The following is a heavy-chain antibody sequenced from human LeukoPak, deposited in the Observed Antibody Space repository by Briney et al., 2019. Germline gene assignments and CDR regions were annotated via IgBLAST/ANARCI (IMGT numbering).Heavy chain of an antibody. CDR2: ISSSGSTK. Sequence: PGGSLRLSCAASGFTFSDNYMTWIRQAPWKGLEWLSYISSSGSTKYYADSVKGRFTISRDNAKNSLYLQMNSLRAEDTAVYYCAREHSTEGNYWGQGTLVTVSS. CDR1: GFTFSDNY. J-gene: IGHJ4*02. V-gene: IGHV3-11*01. CDR3: AREHSTEGNY. D-gene: IGHD6-13*01.